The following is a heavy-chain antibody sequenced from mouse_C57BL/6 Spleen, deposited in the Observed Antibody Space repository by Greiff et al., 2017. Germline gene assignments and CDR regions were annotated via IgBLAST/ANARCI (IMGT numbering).Heavy chain of an antibody. J-gene: IGHJ2*01. CDR2: ISYDGSN. V-gene: IGHV3-6*01. D-gene: IGHD4-1*02. Sequence: EVQLVESGPGLVKPSQSLSLTCSVTGYSITSGYYWNWIRQFPGNKLEWMGYISYDGSNNYNPSLKNRISITRDTSKNQFFLKLNSVTTEDTATYYCASQLGPFDYWGQGTTLTVSS. CDR3: ASQLGPFDY. CDR1: GYSITSGYY.